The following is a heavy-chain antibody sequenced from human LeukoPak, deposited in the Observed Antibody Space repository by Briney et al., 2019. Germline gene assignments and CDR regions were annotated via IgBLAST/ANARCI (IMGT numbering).Heavy chain of an antibody. J-gene: IGHJ4*02. D-gene: IGHD2-21*01. Sequence: GGSLRLSCAASGFTFSAYHVNWVRQAPGKGLEWISYISTTGTTIHYADSVKGRFAISRDNAKSSLYLQMNSLRDEDTAVYYCARVWQDYSGVDYWGQGTLVTVSS. CDR1: GFTFSAYH. CDR3: ARVWQDYSGVDY. CDR2: ISTTGTTI. V-gene: IGHV3-48*02.